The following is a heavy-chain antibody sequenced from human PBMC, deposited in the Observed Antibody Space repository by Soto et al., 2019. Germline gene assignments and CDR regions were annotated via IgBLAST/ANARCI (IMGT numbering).Heavy chain of an antibody. J-gene: IGHJ3*02. CDR3: ARGEVEMATIIPDPYGAFDI. CDR1: GFTFSSYA. CDR2: ISYDGSNK. D-gene: IGHD5-12*01. V-gene: IGHV3-30-3*01. Sequence: QVQLVESGGGVVQPGRSLRLSCAASGFTFSSYAMHWVRQAPGKGLEWVAVISYDGSNKYYADSVKGRFTISRDNSKNTLYLQMNSLRAEDTAVYYCARGEVEMATIIPDPYGAFDIWGQGTMVTVSS.